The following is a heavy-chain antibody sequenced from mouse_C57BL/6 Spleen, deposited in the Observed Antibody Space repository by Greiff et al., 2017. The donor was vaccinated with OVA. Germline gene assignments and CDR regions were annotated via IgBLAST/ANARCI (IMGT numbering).Heavy chain of an antibody. J-gene: IGHJ4*01. CDR3: ARIVGAYYDYDRYYYAMDY. V-gene: IGHV8-8*01. D-gene: IGHD2-4*01. Sequence: QVTLKESGPGLLQPSQTLSLTCSFSGFSLSTFGMGVGWIRQPSGKGLEWLAHIWWDDDKYYNPALKSRLTISKDTSKNQVFLKIANVDTADTATYYCARIVGAYYDYDRYYYAMDYWGQGTSVTVSS. CDR1: GFSLSTFGMG. CDR2: IWWDDDK.